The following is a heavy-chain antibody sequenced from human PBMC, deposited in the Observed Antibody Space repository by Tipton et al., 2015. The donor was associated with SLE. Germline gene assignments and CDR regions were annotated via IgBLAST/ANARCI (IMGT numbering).Heavy chain of an antibody. CDR1: GGSFTGYY. CDR3: ARESGVSCPDAVDI. CDR2: INHSGST. J-gene: IGHJ3*02. V-gene: IGHV4-34*01. D-gene: IGHD2-15*01. Sequence: TLSLTCAVYGGSFTGYYWSWIRQPPGKGLEWIGEINHSGSTNYNPSPKSRVTISVDKSKNQFSLKLSYVTAADTAVYYCARESGVSCPDAVDIWGQVTMVPVSS.